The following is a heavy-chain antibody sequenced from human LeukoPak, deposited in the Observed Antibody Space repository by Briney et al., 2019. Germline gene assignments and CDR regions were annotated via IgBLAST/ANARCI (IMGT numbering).Heavy chain of an antibody. J-gene: IGHJ5*02. CDR3: TRDLDGSGNYHWFDP. V-gene: IGHV3-74*01. Sequence: PAGSLRLSCAASGFTFSPYWMHWVRQTPGKGLEWVSRINGDGSITTYADSVKGRFTISRDNAKNTLYVQMNSLRAEDTAVYYCTRDLDGSGNYHWFDPWGQGTLVTVSS. CDR2: INGDGSIT. CDR1: GFTFSPYW. D-gene: IGHD3-10*01.